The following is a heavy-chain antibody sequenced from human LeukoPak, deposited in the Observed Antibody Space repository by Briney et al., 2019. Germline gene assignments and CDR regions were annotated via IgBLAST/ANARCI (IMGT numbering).Heavy chain of an antibody. V-gene: IGHV4-59*08. CDR2: IYYSGST. J-gene: IGHJ6*02. D-gene: IGHD1-1*01. CDR3: ARHRVPHYYYGTDV. CDR1: GGSISSYY. Sequence: SETLSLTCTVSGGSISSYYWSWIRQPPGKGLEWIGYIYYSGSTNYNPSLKSRVTISVDTSKNQFSLKLSSVTAADTAVYYCARHRVPHYYYGTDVWGQGTTVTVSS.